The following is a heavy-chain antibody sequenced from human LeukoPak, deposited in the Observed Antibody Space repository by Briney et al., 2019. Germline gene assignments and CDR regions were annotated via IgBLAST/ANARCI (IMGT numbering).Heavy chain of an antibody. V-gene: IGHV3-23*01. CDR3: AKDHTLWSGAYYFDY. CDR1: GFTFSMYA. J-gene: IGHJ4*02. CDR2: ISDSGGKT. Sequence: PGASLRLSCAASGFTFSMYAVSWVRQAPGKGLEWVSGISDSGGKTYYADSVKGRFTISRDNSKNTVYLQMNSLRAEDTATYYCAKDHTLWSGAYYFDYWGQGARVTVSS. D-gene: IGHD1-26*01.